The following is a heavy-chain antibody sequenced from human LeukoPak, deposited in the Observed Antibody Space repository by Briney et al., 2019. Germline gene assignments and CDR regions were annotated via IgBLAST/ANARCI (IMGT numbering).Heavy chain of an antibody. D-gene: IGHD3-22*01. CDR2: IYYSGST. CDR1: SDSIYSSNYY. Sequence: SETLSLTCTVSSDSIYSSNYYWGWIRQPPGKGLEWIGSIYYSGSTYYNSSLKSRVTISVDTPKNQFSLKLSSVTAADTAVYYCARVYSSGYYDRRFDYWGQGTLVTVSS. V-gene: IGHV4-39*07. J-gene: IGHJ4*02. CDR3: ARVYSSGYYDRRFDY.